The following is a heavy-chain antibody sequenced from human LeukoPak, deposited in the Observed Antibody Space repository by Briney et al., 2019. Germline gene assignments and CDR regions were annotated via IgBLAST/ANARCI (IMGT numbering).Heavy chain of an antibody. CDR3: ARGPSRRWFDP. Sequence: SETLSLTCTVSGGSISSSSYYWGWIRQPPGKGLEWIGSIYYSGSTYYNPSLKSRVTISVDTSKNQFSLKLRSVTAADTAVYYCARGPSRRWFDPWGQGTLVTVSS. CDR1: GGSISSSSYY. CDR2: IYYSGST. V-gene: IGHV4-39*07. J-gene: IGHJ5*02. D-gene: IGHD1-14*01.